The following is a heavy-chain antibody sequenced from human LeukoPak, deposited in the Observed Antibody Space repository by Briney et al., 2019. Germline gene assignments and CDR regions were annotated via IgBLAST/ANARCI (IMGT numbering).Heavy chain of an antibody. CDR2: IRSKAYGGTT. D-gene: IGHD3-10*01. V-gene: IGHV3-49*03. J-gene: IGHJ4*02. CDR1: GFTFGDYA. Sequence: GGSLRLSCTASGFTFGDYAMSWFRQAPGKGLEWVGFIRSKAYGGTTEYAASVKGRFTISRDDSKSIAYLQMNSLKTEDTAVYYCTSISMVRGVPDYWGQGTLVTVSS. CDR3: TSISMVRGVPDY.